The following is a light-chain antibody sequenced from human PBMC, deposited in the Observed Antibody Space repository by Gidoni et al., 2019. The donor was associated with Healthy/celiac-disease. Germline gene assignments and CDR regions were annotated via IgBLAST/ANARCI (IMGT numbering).Light chain of an antibody. Sequence: DSQMTQSPSSLSASVGDRVTITCRASQGISNSLAWYQQKPGNAPKLLRYAASRLESGVPSRFSGSGSGTDYTLTISSLQPEDFATYYFQQYYSTRWPFGQGTQVEIK. V-gene: IGKV1-NL1*01. J-gene: IGKJ1*01. CDR3: QQYYSTRWP. CDR2: AAS. CDR1: QGISNS.